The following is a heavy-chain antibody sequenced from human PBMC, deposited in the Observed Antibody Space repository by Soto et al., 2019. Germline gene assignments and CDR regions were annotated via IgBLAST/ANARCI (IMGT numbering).Heavy chain of an antibody. CDR2: IDPSDSYT. CDR1: GYSFTSSW. Sequence: GESLKISCKGSGYSFTSSWITWVRQMPGKGLEWMGRIDPSDSYTNYSPSFQGHVTISADKSISTAYLQWSGLKVSDSAMYYCARQSTYSSSWSDSWGQGTLVTVSS. D-gene: IGHD6-13*01. J-gene: IGHJ4*02. CDR3: ARQSTYSSSWSDS. V-gene: IGHV5-10-1*01.